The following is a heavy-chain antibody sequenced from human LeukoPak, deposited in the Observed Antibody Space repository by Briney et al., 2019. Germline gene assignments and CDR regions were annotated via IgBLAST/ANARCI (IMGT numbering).Heavy chain of an antibody. CDR3: ARLFSRYGGNPDY. CDR1: GGSFSGYY. D-gene: IGHD2-15*01. Sequence: PSETLSLTCAVYGGSFSGYYWSWIRQPPGKGLEWIGEINHSGSTNYNPSLKSRVTISVDTSKNQFSLKLSSVTAADTAVYYCARLFSRYGGNPDYWGQGTLVTVSS. J-gene: IGHJ4*02. V-gene: IGHV4-34*01. CDR2: INHSGST.